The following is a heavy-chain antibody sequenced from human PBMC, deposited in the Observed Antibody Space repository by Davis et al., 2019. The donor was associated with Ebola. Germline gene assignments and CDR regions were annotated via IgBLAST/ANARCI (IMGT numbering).Heavy chain of an antibody. CDR3: ARRRVIHDLATNDYLDI. D-gene: IGHD5-12*01. V-gene: IGHV5-51*01. CDR1: GYDFTNYW. J-gene: IGHJ4*02. CDR2: IYPGDSDT. Sequence: GESLKISCKTSGYDFTNYWIGWVRQMPGKGLEWMGIIYPGDSDTRYSPSFQGQVTISADKSISTAYLQWSSLEASDTAMYYCARRRVIHDLATNDYLDIWGQGTLVTVSS.